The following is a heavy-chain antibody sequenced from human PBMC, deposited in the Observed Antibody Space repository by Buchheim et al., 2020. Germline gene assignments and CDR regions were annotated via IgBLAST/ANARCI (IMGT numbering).Heavy chain of an antibody. CDR2: INHSGRT. CDR1: GGSFSGYY. CDR3: ARLRVAARPMWEDRYGLDV. D-gene: IGHD6-6*01. J-gene: IGHJ6*02. V-gene: IGHV4-34*01. Sequence: QVQLQQWGAGLLKPSETLSLTCAVYGGSFSGYYWSWIRQPPGKGLEWIGEINHSGRTYYNSSLKSRVTISVDMSKNQFSLQLNSVTAADTAVYYCARLRVAARPMWEDRYGLDVWGQGTT.